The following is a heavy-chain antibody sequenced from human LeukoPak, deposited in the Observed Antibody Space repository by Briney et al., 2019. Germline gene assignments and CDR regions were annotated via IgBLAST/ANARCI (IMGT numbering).Heavy chain of an antibody. CDR3: ARVGYCTHGVCYSMDV. J-gene: IGHJ6*03. V-gene: IGHV1-2*02. CDR1: GYAFTGHY. D-gene: IGHD2-8*01. CDR2: INPNSGGP. Sequence: ASVKVSCKASGYAFTGHYIHWVRKAPGQGFEWMVWINPNSGGPNYAQKFQGRVTMTRDTSISTAYMELSRLRSDDTAVYYCARVGYCTHGVCYSMDVWGKGTTVTVSS.